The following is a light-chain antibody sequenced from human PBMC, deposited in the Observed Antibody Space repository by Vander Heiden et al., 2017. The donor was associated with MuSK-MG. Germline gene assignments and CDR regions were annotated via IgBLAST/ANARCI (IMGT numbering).Light chain of an antibody. CDR3: QQYNSYSLT. CDR1: QSISNW. Sequence: DIQMTQSPSTLSASVGDRVTITCRASQSISNWLAWYQQKPGKAPKLLIYKASSLESGVPSRFSGSGSGTEFTLTISSLQPDDFATYYCQQYNSYSLTFGGGTKVXIK. J-gene: IGKJ4*01. V-gene: IGKV1-5*03. CDR2: KAS.